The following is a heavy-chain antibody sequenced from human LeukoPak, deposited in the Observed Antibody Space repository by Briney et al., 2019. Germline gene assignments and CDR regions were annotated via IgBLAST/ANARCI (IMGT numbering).Heavy chain of an antibody. CDR1: GFTFSSYG. CDR3: ARDVRSLGVFDY. J-gene: IGHJ4*02. V-gene: IGHV3-33*01. CDR2: IWYDGSNK. D-gene: IGHD1-26*01. Sequence: GRSLRLSCAASGFTFSSYGMHWVRQAPGKGLEWVAVIWYDGSNKYYADSVKGRFTISRDNSKNTLYLQMNSLRAEDTAVYYCARDVRSLGVFDYWGQGTLVTVSS.